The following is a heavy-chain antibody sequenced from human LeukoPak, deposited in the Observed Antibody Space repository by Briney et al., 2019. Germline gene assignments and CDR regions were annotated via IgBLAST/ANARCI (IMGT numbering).Heavy chain of an antibody. V-gene: IGHV3-7*03. J-gene: IGHJ3*02. CDR1: GFTFSSYW. Sequence: SGGSLRLSCVASGFTFSSYWMSWVRQAPGKGLEWVANIKQDGSEKYYVDSVKGRFTISRDNAKNSLYLRMNSLRAEDTAVYYCARVRYGDYGFDAFDIWGLGTMVTVSS. D-gene: IGHD4-17*01. CDR2: IKQDGSEK. CDR3: ARVRYGDYGFDAFDI.